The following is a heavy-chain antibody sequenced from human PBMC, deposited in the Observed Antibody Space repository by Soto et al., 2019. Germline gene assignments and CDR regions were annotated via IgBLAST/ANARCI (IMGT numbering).Heavy chain of an antibody. CDR1: GFTFTNYA. J-gene: IGHJ4*02. D-gene: IGHD3-10*01. CDR2: ISGGGTGT. Sequence: GGSLRLSCAASGFTFTNYALPWVRQAPGKGLEWVSSISGGGTGTYSADAVKGRFTISSDKSRNTVYLQMSSLRAEDTAVYYCSKGHYYYNFVNWVANQASDYWGQGILVTVSS. CDR3: SKGHYYYNFVNWVANQASDY. V-gene: IGHV3-23*01.